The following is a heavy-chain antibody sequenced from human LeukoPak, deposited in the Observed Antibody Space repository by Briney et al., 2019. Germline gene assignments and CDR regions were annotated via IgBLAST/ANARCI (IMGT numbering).Heavy chain of an antibody. D-gene: IGHD1-26*01. CDR3: AKDRPIVGALS. Sequence: GGSLRLSCAASGFTFSNHAMNWVRQAPGKGLEWVSTISGSGGSTYYADSVKGRFTISRDNSKNTLYLQMNSLRAEDTAVYYCAKDRPIVGALSWGQGTLVTVSS. CDR2: ISGSGGST. V-gene: IGHV3-23*01. J-gene: IGHJ5*02. CDR1: GFTFSNHA.